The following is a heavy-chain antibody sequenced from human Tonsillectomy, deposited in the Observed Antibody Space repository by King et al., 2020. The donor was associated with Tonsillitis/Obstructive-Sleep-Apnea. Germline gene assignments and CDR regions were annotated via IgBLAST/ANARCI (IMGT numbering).Heavy chain of an antibody. J-gene: IGHJ4*02. Sequence: VQLVESGGGVVQPGRSLRLSCATSGFTFTNYGMHWVRQAPGKGLEWVAFIWHDGSNKFYADSVRGRFTISGDNSKNTLYLQMKSLRADDTAVYYCATTVNYWGQGTLVTVSS. CDR1: GFTFTNYG. V-gene: IGHV3-33*01. CDR3: ATTVNY. D-gene: IGHD4-17*01. CDR2: IWHDGSNK.